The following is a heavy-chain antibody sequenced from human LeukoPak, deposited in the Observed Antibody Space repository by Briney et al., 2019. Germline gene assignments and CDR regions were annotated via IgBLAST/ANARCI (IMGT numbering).Heavy chain of an antibody. D-gene: IGHD6-13*01. J-gene: IGHJ4*02. V-gene: IGHV4-31*03. CDR3: ARSIAAAGVPDY. Sequence: SETLSLTCTVSDGSISSGGYYWSWIRQHPGKGLEWIGYIYYSGSTYYNPSLKSRVTISVDTSKNQFSLKLSSVTAADTAVYYCARSIAAAGVPDYWGQGTLVTVSS. CDR2: IYYSGST. CDR1: DGSISSGGYY.